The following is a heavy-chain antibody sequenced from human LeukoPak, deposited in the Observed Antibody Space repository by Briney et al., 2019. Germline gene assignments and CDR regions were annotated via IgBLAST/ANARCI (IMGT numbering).Heavy chain of an antibody. D-gene: IGHD4-17*01. CDR1: GFTFSNAW. V-gene: IGHV3-7*03. CDR3: ARARWALTTVTTTPYFDY. Sequence: SGGSLRLSCAASGFTFSNAWMSWVRQAPGKGLEWVANIKQDGPEKYYVDSVKGRFTISRDNAKNSLYLHMNSLRVEDTAVYYCARARWALTTVTTTPYFDYWGQGTLVTVSS. CDR2: IKQDGPEK. J-gene: IGHJ4*02.